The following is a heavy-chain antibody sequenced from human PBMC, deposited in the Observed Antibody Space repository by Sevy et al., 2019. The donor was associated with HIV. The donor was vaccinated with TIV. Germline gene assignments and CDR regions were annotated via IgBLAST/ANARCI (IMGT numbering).Heavy chain of an antibody. Sequence: GGSLRLSCAASGFTFSSYSLSSYSMNWVRQAPGKGLEWVSSISSGSSYIFYADSVKGRFTISRDNAKNSLYLQMNSLRAEDTAVYYCARVRGSIVGAIQGDYYGMDVWGQGTTVTVSS. CDR2: ISSGSSYI. J-gene: IGHJ6*02. D-gene: IGHD1-26*01. CDR3: ARVRGSIVGAIQGDYYGMDV. V-gene: IGHV3-21*01. CDR1: GFTFSSYSLSSYS.